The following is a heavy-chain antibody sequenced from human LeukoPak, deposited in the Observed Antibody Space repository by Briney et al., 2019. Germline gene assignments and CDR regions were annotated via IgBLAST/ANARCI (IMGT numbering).Heavy chain of an antibody. D-gene: IGHD3-16*01. J-gene: IGHJ3*02. V-gene: IGHV3-53*01. CDR3: ARLGGLGVYDAFDI. Sequence: GGSLRLSCAASGFIVSSDYMSWVRQAPGKGLEWVSVIFGGNTTYYADSVKGRFTISRDNSKNSLYLQMNSLRAEDTAVYYCARLGGLGVYDAFDIWGQGTMVTVSS. CDR1: GFIVSSDY. CDR2: IFGGNTT.